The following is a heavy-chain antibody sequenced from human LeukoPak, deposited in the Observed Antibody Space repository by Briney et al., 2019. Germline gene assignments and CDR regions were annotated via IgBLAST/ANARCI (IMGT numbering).Heavy chain of an antibody. CDR2: IKGDGSST. Sequence: PGGSLRLSCAASGFTFSNSAIHWVRQAPGKGLVWVARIKGDGSSTRHADSMKGRFTISRDNAKNTLYLQMNSLRDEDTAVYYCVREGLECSGSSCQRAAFDYWGQGTLVTVSS. V-gene: IGHV3-74*01. CDR3: VREGLECSGSSCQRAAFDY. J-gene: IGHJ4*02. CDR1: GFTFSNSA. D-gene: IGHD2-2*01.